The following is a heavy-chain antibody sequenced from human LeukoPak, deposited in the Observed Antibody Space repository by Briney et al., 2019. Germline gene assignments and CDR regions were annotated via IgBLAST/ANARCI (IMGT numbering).Heavy chain of an antibody. CDR2: IYTSGST. CDR3: ARAEVTEDAFDI. D-gene: IGHD2-21*02. Sequence: SQTLSLTCTVSGGSISSGSYYWSWTRQPAGKGLEWIGRIYTSGSTNYNPSLKSRVTISVDTSKNQFSLKLSSVTAADTAVYYCARAEVTEDAFDIWGQGTMVTVSS. J-gene: IGHJ3*02. V-gene: IGHV4-61*02. CDR1: GGSISSGSYY.